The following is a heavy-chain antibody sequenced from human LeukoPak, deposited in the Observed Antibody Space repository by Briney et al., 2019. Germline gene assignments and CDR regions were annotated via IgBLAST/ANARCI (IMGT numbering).Heavy chain of an antibody. J-gene: IGHJ4*02. Sequence: SETLSLTCSVYGGSSSGYYWSWIRQPPGKGVEWIGEINHSESTHYNPSLTGRVAISVATSKNQFSLKLSSVTAADTAVYYCARGGRDTAMVPFDYWVQGTLVPVSS. CDR3: ARGGRDTAMVPFDY. CDR2: INHSEST. D-gene: IGHD5-18*01. CDR1: GGSSSGYY. V-gene: IGHV4-34*01.